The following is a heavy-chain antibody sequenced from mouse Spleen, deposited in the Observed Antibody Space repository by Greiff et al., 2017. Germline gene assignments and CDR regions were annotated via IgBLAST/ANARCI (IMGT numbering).Heavy chain of an antibody. V-gene: IGHV5-17*01. D-gene: IGHD4-1*01. J-gene: IGHJ4*01. CDR2: ISSGSSTI. Sequence: EVQGVESGGGLVKPGGSLKLSCAASGYIFSDYGMHWVRQAPVKGLEWVAYISSGSSTIYYADTFKGRFTIARDNAKNTLFLQLTSLRSEDTAMYYCATGTFYAMGYLGQGTSVTVSS. CDR3: ATGTFYAMGY. CDR1: GYIFSDYG.